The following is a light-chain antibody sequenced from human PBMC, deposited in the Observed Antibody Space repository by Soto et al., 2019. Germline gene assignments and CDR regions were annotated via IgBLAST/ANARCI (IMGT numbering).Light chain of an antibody. CDR3: QQYGSSSWT. Sequence: SVLTQSPGTLSLSPGERATLSCRASQSVSSSYLAWYQQKPGQAPRLLIYGASSRATGIPDRFSGSGSGTDFTLTISRLEPEDFAVYYCQQYGSSSWTFGQGTKVEI. V-gene: IGKV3-20*01. J-gene: IGKJ1*01. CDR1: QSVSSSY. CDR2: GAS.